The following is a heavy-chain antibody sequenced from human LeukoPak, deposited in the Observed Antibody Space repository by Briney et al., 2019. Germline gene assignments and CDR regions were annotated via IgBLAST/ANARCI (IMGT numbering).Heavy chain of an antibody. CDR3: AQDGRVRGIIPHYFDS. J-gene: IGHJ4*02. CDR2: ISGSATRT. CDR1: GFTFSSFP. V-gene: IGHV3-23*01. D-gene: IGHD3-10*01. Sequence: QSGGSLRLSCAPSGFTFSSFPLTWVRQRPGKGLEWVSTISGSATRTYYADSVKDRFTISRDMSNSTLFLQMNSLRVEDTAVYYCAQDGRVRGIIPHYFDSWGQGTLVTVSS.